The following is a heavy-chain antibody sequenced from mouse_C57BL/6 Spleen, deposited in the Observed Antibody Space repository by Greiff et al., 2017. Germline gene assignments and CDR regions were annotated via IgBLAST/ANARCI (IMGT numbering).Heavy chain of an antibody. CDR1: GYTFTSYW. CDR2: IYPGSGST. CDR3: AIITTVVAPFDD. V-gene: IGHV1-55*01. D-gene: IGHD1-1*01. J-gene: IGHJ2*01. Sequence: VQLQQPGAELVQPGASVKMSCKASGYTFTSYWITWVKQRPGRGLAWIGDIYPGSGSTNFNMKFKGKSTLTVDTSSSTAYMQLSSLTSEDSAVYYCAIITTVVAPFDDRGQGSTLTVAS.